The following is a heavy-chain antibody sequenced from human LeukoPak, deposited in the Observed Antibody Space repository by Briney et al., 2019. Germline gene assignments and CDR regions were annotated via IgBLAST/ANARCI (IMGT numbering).Heavy chain of an antibody. J-gene: IGHJ5*02. CDR1: GGSISSSNW. CDR2: IYHSGST. CDR3: ARWAEDIVVVPAARDWFDP. V-gene: IGHV4-4*02. D-gene: IGHD2-2*01. Sequence: PSETLSLTCAVSGGSISSSNWWSWVRQPPGKGLEWIGEIYHSGSTNYNPSLKSRVTISVDKSKNQFSLKLSSVTAADTAVYYCARWAEDIVVVPAARDWFDPWGQGTLVTVSS.